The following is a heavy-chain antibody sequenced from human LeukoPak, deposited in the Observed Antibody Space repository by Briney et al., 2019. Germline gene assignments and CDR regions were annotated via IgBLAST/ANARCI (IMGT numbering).Heavy chain of an antibody. Sequence: PSETLSLTCAVYGGSFSGYYWSWIRQPPGKGLEWIGEINHSGSTNYNPSLKSRVTISVDTSKNQFSLKLSSVPAADTAVYYCARGRDIVVVPAAMRGGRWFDPWGQGTLVTVSS. CDR2: INHSGST. D-gene: IGHD2-2*01. V-gene: IGHV4-34*01. J-gene: IGHJ5*02. CDR3: ARGRDIVVVPAAMRGGRWFDP. CDR1: GGSFSGYY.